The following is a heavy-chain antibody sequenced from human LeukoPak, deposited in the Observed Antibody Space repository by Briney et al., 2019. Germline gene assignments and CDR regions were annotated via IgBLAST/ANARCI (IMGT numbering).Heavy chain of an antibody. D-gene: IGHD2-2*01. Sequence: GGSLRLSCAASGFTFSSYGMHWVRQAPGKGLEWVAVISYDGSNKYYADSVKGRFTISRDNSKNTLYLQTNSLRAEDTAVYYCAKDLEPAATYYYYGMDVWGQGTTVTVSS. CDR2: ISYDGSNK. V-gene: IGHV3-30*18. J-gene: IGHJ6*02. CDR1: GFTFSSYG. CDR3: AKDLEPAATYYYYGMDV.